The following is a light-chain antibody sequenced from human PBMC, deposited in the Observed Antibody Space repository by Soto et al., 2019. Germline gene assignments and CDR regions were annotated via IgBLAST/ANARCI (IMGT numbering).Light chain of an antibody. Sequence: QSVLTQPASVSGSPGPSITISCTGTSSNVGRFNFVSWFQQHPGKAPKLLIYEVTKRPSGVSNRFSGSKSGNTASLTISGLQTEDEADYYCSSYTSRSTYVCGTGTKVTVL. CDR3: SSYTSRSTYV. CDR1: SSNVGRFNF. J-gene: IGLJ1*01. CDR2: EVT. V-gene: IGLV2-14*01.